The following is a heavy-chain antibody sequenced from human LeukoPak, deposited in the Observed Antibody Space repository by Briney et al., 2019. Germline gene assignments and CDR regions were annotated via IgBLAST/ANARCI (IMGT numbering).Heavy chain of an antibody. V-gene: IGHV4-34*01. J-gene: IGHJ6*02. CDR2: INHSGST. CDR1: GGSFSGYY. CDR3: ASRQYDFWRRHQSKYYYYGMDV. D-gene: IGHD3-3*01. Sequence: PSETLSLTCAVHGGSFSGYYWSWLRQPPGKGLEGIGEINHSGSTNYNPSLKSRVTISVDTSKNQFSLKLSSVTAADTAVYYCASRQYDFWRRHQSKYYYYGMDVWGQGTTATVSS.